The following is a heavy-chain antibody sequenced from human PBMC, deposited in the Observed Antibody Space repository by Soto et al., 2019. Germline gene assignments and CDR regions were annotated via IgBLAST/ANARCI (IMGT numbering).Heavy chain of an antibody. CDR2: IIPFSGTV. D-gene: IGHD3-10*01. J-gene: IGHJ6*02. CDR1: GGSFMSQA. V-gene: IGHV1-69*13. Sequence: ASVKVSCKASGGSFMSQAISWVRQAPGQGPEWMGGIIPFSGTVAYTQRFQGRLTLTADEPTKTAYMELSSLRSEDTAVYYCARGSYDSYAGFFGMDVWGQGTKVTVSS. CDR3: ARGSYDSYAGFFGMDV.